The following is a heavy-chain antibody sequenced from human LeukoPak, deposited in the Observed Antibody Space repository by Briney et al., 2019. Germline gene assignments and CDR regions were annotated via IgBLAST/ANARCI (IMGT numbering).Heavy chain of an antibody. CDR1: GGSISSYY. CDR3: ARGPRLWYATGNSGPFGEGRGNMIAPSYDY. CDR2: INHSGST. V-gene: IGHV4-34*01. J-gene: IGHJ4*02. D-gene: IGHD4-23*01. Sequence: SETLSLTCTVSGGSISSYYWSWIRQPPGKGLEWIGEINHSGSTNYNPSLKSRVTISVDTSKNQFSLKLSSVTAADTAVYYCARGPRLWYATGNSGPFGEGRGNMIAPSYDYWGQGTLVTVSS.